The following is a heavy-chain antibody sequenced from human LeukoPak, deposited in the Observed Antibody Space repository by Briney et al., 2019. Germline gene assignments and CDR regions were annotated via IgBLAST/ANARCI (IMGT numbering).Heavy chain of an antibody. Sequence: GGSLRLSCAASGFRLSSQWMSWVRQAPGKGLEGVAIVNQGGTGQYYVDYGKGRFTISRDNAENSLYLQMNSLRADDTAVYYCAKDLGLRVWGNYRPPAFDYWGQGTLVTVSS. J-gene: IGHJ4*02. CDR2: VNQGGTGQ. D-gene: IGHD3-16*02. CDR3: AKDLGLRVWGNYRPPAFDY. CDR1: GFRLSSQW. V-gene: IGHV3-7*03.